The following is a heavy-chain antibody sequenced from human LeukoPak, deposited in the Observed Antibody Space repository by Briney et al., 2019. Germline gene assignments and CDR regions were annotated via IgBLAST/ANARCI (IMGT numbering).Heavy chain of an antibody. Sequence: GGSLRLSCAASGFTFSSYGMHWVRQAPGKGLEWVAVISYDGSNKYYADSVKGRFTISRDNSENTLYLQMNSLRAEDTAVYYCAKDLRAYSYGPPTDYWGQGTLVTVSS. CDR3: AKDLRAYSYGPPTDY. CDR2: ISYDGSNK. D-gene: IGHD5-18*01. CDR1: GFTFSSYG. V-gene: IGHV3-30*18. J-gene: IGHJ4*02.